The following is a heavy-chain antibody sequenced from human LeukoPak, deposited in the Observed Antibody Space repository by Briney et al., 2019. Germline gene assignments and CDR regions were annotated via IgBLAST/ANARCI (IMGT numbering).Heavy chain of an antibody. D-gene: IGHD5-12*01. CDR2: ISWNSGSI. V-gene: IGHV3-9*03. CDR1: GFTFDDYA. J-gene: IGHJ3*02. Sequence: PGGSLRLSCAASGFTFDDYAMHWVRQAPGKGLEWVSGISWNSGSIGYADSVKGRFTISRDNAKNSLYLQMNSLRAEDMALYYCAKDSSGYDSGAFDIWGQGIMVTVSS. CDR3: AKDSSGYDSGAFDI.